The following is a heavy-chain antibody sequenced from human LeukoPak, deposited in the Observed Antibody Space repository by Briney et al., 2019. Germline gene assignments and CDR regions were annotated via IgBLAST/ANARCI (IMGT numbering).Heavy chain of an antibody. Sequence: GGSLRLSCSASRFTFFTYSMHWVRQAPGRGLEWVALISYDGTNAFYADSVKGRFTISRDDSQNTLYLQLNSLRAEDTAVYYCARSYGSATYAFDSWGQGTLVTVSS. CDR1: RFTFFTYS. D-gene: IGHD3-10*01. CDR3: ARSYGSATYAFDS. CDR2: ISYDGTNA. J-gene: IGHJ4*02. V-gene: IGHV3-30-3*01.